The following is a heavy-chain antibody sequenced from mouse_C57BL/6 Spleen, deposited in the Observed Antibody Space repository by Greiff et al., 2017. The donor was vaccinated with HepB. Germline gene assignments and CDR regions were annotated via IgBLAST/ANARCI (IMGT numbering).Heavy chain of an antibody. CDR3: AREGYYGERGFAY. Sequence: QVQLQQPGPELVKPGASVTLSCKASGYTFTSYWMHWVTQRPGQGLEWIGNINPSNGGTNYNEKFKSKATLTEDKSSSTAYMQLSSLTSEDSAVYYCAREGYYGERGFAYWGQGTLVTVSA. J-gene: IGHJ3*01. V-gene: IGHV1-53*01. D-gene: IGHD1-2*01. CDR1: GYTFTSYW. CDR2: INPSNGGT.